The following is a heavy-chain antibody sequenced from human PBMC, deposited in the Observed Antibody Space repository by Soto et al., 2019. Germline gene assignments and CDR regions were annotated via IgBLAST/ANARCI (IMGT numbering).Heavy chain of an antibody. D-gene: IGHD3-22*01. Sequence: GGSLRLSCAASGFTVISNYMSWVRQAPGKGLEWVSVIYSGGSTYYADSVKGRFTISRDNSKNTLYLQMNSLRAADTAVYYCARYYFDSSGYSNWFDPWGQGTLVTVSS. CDR3: ARYYFDSSGYSNWFDP. V-gene: IGHV3-53*01. CDR2: IYSGGST. CDR1: GFTVISNY. J-gene: IGHJ5*02.